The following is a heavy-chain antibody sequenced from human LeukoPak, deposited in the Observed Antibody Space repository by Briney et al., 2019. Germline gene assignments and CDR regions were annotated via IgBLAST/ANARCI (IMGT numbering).Heavy chain of an antibody. V-gene: IGHV1-46*01. Sequence: GASVKVSCKASGYTFTTYHMHWVRQAPGQGLEWMGIINPDGGRTTYAEKFKGRVTMTRDTSISTAYMELSRLTSDDTAVYYCARDWRGSYFPDFWGQGTLVTVSS. CDR3: ARDWRGSYFPDF. D-gene: IGHD1-26*01. CDR1: GYTFTTYH. J-gene: IGHJ4*02. CDR2: INPDGGRT.